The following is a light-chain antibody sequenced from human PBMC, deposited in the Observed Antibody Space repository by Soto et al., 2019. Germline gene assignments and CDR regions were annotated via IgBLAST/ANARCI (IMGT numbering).Light chain of an antibody. CDR3: SSYTTSTSFIL. V-gene: IGLV2-14*01. CDR2: EVS. J-gene: IGLJ2*01. CDR1: SSDIGNYDF. Sequence: QSALTQPASVSGSPGQSITISCTGTSSDIGNYDFVSWYQQVPGTAPKAMIYEVSSRPSGVSNRFSGSKSGNTASLTISGLQAEDEAYYYCSSYTTSTSFILFGGGPSSPS.